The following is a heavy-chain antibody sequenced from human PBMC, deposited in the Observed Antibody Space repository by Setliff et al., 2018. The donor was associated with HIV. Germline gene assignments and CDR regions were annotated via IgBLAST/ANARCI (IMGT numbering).Heavy chain of an antibody. CDR1: GGSISSGDYY. V-gene: IGHV4-30-4*08. D-gene: IGHD2-15*01. J-gene: IGHJ3*02. CDR3: AREDFNDLSAFDI. CDR2: IYYSGTT. Sequence: PSETLSLTCTVSGGSISSGDYYWSWIRQPPGKGLEWIGYIYYSGTTYYNPSLKSRITMSIDTSKNQFSLKLSSVTAADTAVYFCAREDFNDLSAFDIWGQGTRVTVSS.